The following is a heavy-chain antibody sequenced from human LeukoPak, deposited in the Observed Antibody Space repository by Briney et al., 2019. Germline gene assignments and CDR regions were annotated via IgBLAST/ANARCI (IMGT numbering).Heavy chain of an antibody. CDR2: IYHSGST. CDR1: GYSISSGYY. Sequence: SETLSLTCTVSGYSISSGYYWGWIRQRPGEGLEWIGSIYHSGSTYYNPSLKSRVTISVDTSKNQFSLKLSSVTAADTAVYYCARDVGARSFDYWGQGTLVTVSS. J-gene: IGHJ4*02. V-gene: IGHV4-38-2*02. D-gene: IGHD1-26*01. CDR3: ARDVGARSFDY.